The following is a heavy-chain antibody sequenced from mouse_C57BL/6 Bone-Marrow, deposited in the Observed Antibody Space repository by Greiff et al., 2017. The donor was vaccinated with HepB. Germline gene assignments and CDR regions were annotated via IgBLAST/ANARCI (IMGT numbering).Heavy chain of an antibody. CDR1: GYTFTGYW. D-gene: IGHD2-5*01. J-gene: IGHJ1*03. V-gene: IGHV1-9*01. CDR2: ILPGSGST. CDR3: ARYSNGYFDV. Sequence: QVQLQQSGAELMKPGASVKLSCKATGYTFTGYWIEWVKQRPGHGLEWIGEILPGSGSTNYNAKFKGKATFTADTSSNTAYMQLSSLTTEDSAIYYCARYSNGYFDVWGTGTTVTVSS.